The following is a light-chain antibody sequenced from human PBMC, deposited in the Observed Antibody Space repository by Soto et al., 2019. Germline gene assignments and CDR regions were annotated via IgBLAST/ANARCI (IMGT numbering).Light chain of an antibody. J-gene: IGKJ1*01. Sequence: EIVLMQSPGTLSLSPGERATLSCRASQSVSSNYLAWYQQKPGQAPRLLIYGASSRATGIPDRFSGSGSGTDVTLAISRLEPEYVAVYYCQQYGSSPCTFGLGTPVEI. CDR1: QSVSSNY. V-gene: IGKV3-20*01. CDR3: QQYGSSPCT. CDR2: GAS.